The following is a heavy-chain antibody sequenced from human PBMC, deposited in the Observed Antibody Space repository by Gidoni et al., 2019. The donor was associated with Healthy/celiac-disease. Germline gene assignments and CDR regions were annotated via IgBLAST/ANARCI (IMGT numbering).Heavy chain of an antibody. V-gene: IGHV3-7*01. CDR2: IKQDGSEK. Sequence: EVQLVESGGGLVQPGGSLRLSCAASGFTFSSYWMSWVRQAPGKGLEWVANIKQDGSEKYYVDSVKGRFTISRDNAKNSLYLQMNSLRAEDTAVYYCASGYYYDSSGYYCEEDYWGQGTLVTVSS. J-gene: IGHJ4*02. CDR1: GFTFSSYW. CDR3: ASGYYYDSSGYYCEEDY. D-gene: IGHD3-22*01.